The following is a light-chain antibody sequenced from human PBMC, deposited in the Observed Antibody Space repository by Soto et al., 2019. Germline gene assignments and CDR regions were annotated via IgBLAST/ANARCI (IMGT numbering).Light chain of an antibody. CDR1: NSNIGNNY. CDR3: GTWDSSLTVYD. CDR2: DSY. V-gene: IGLV1-51*01. Sequence: QSVLTQPPSVSAAPGQKVTISCSGSNSNIGNNYVSWYQQIPGTAPKLLIYDSYNRPSGIPDRFSGSKSGTSATLGITGLQTGDEADYYCGTWDSSLTVYDFGRGTKLTVL. J-gene: IGLJ1*01.